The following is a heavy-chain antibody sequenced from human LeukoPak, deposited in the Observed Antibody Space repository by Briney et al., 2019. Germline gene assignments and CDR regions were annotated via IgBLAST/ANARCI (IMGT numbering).Heavy chain of an antibody. CDR3: ARGPIVVVPAAPLGYYYYMDV. V-gene: IGHV3-21*01. J-gene: IGHJ6*03. Sequence: GGSLRLSCAASGFTFSSYSMNWVRQAPGKGLEWVSSISSSSSYIYYADSVKGRFTISGDNAKNSLYLQMNSLRAEDTAVYYCARGPIVVVPAAPLGYYYYMDVWGKGTTVTVSS. CDR1: GFTFSSYS. CDR2: ISSSSSYI. D-gene: IGHD2-2*01.